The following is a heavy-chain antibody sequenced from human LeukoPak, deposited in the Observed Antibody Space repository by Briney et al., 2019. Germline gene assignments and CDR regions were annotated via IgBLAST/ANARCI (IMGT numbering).Heavy chain of an antibody. CDR3: ARDRNWNLPGGDY. CDR2: ISYDGSNK. D-gene: IGHD1-1*01. CDR1: GFTFSSYA. V-gene: IGHV3-30-3*01. J-gene: IGHJ4*02. Sequence: GGSLRLSCAASGFTFSSYAMHWVRQAPGKGLEWVAVISYDGSNKYYADSVKGRFTISRDSSKNTLYLQMNSLRAEDTAVYYCARDRNWNLPGGDYWGQGTLVTVSS.